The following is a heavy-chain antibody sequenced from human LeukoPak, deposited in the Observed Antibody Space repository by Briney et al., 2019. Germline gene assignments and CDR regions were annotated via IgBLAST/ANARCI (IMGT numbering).Heavy chain of an antibody. V-gene: IGHV3-30*02. D-gene: IGHD3-3*01. J-gene: IGHJ4*02. Sequence: GGSLRLSCAASGFTFSSYGMHWVRQAPGKGLEWVAFIRYDGSNKYYADSVKGRFTISRDNSKNTLYLQMNSLRAEDTAVYYCARQGDYDFWSGYYGGYFDYWGQGTLVTVSS. CDR2: IRYDGSNK. CDR3: ARQGDYDFWSGYYGGYFDY. CDR1: GFTFSSYG.